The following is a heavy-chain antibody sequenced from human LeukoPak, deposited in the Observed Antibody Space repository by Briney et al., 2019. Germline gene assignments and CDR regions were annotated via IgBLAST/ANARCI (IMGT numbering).Heavy chain of an antibody. CDR1: SGSISTSNYY. V-gene: IGHV4-39*07. J-gene: IGHJ4*02. D-gene: IGHD6-13*01. CDR2: IFYSGST. CDR3: ARNLWLAAADYFDY. Sequence: SETLSLTCTVSSGSISTSNYYWGWVRQPPGKALEWIGNIFYSGSTYYSPSLKSRVTISLDTSKNQFSLKLSSVTAADTAVYYCARNLWLAAADYFDYWGQGTLVTVSS.